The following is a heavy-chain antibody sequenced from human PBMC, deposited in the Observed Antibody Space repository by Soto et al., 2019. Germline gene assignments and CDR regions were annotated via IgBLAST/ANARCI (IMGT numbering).Heavy chain of an antibody. CDR2: ISYDGSNK. J-gene: IGHJ3*02. CDR3: ATGPYDSSGYYAFDI. Sequence: QVQLVESGGGVVQPGRSLRLSCAASGFTFSSYGMHWVRQAPGKGLEWVAVISYDGSNKYYADSVKGRFTISRDNSKNTLYLQMNSLRAEDTAVYYCATGPYDSSGYYAFDIWGQGKMVTVYS. CDR1: GFTFSSYG. V-gene: IGHV3-30*03. D-gene: IGHD3-22*01.